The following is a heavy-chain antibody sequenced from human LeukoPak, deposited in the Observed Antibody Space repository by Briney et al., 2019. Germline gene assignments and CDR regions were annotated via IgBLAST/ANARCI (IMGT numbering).Heavy chain of an antibody. D-gene: IGHD5-12*01. CDR3: TRVRGYDFDF. V-gene: IGHV3-74*01. J-gene: IGHJ4*02. Sequence: TGGSLRLSCAASGFTFSSYWMHWVRQAPGKGLVWVSRINSDASSTNYADSVKGRFTISRDNAKNTLYLQMNSLRAEDTAVYYCTRVRGYDFDFWGQGTLVTVSS. CDR1: GFTFSSYW. CDR2: INSDASST.